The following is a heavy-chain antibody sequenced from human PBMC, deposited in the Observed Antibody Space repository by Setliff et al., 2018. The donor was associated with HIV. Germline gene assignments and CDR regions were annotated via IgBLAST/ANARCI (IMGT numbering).Heavy chain of an antibody. Sequence: GGSLRLSCISSGFSLSSYDMNWVRQAPGQGLEWISYISSSGSLMLYADSVKARFTISRDNAKNSLFLQMDSLRAEDTAVYYCARDLNYYDSSGSPYFDYWGQGTLVTVSS. J-gene: IGHJ4*02. D-gene: IGHD3-22*01. CDR1: GFSLSSYD. V-gene: IGHV3-48*03. CDR3: ARDLNYYDSSGSPYFDY. CDR2: ISSSGSLM.